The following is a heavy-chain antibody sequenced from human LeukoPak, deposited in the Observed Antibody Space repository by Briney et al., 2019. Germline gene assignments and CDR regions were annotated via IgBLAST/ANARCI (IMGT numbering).Heavy chain of an antibody. CDR3: ATISYDYVWGSYRPYNYYFDY. D-gene: IGHD3-16*02. J-gene: IGHJ4*02. Sequence: PGGSLRLSCAASGFTFSSYWMSWVRQAPGKGLEWVANIKQDGSEKYYVDSVKGRFTISRDNAKNSLYLQMNSLRAEDTAVYYCATISYDYVWGSYRPYNYYFDYWGQGTLVTVSS. CDR1: GFTFSSYW. CDR2: IKQDGSEK. V-gene: IGHV3-7*01.